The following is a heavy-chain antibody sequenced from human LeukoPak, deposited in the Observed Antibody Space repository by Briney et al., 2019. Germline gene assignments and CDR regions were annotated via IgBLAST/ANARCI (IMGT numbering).Heavy chain of an antibody. Sequence: ASVKVSCKASGYTFTSCAISWVRQAPGQGLEWMGWISAYNGNTNYAQKLQGRVTMTTDTSTSTAYMELRSLTSDDTAVYYCARVTMVRGVIIGGYYYYYFDYWGQGTLVTVSS. CDR3: ARVTMVRGVIIGGYYYYYFDY. J-gene: IGHJ4*02. D-gene: IGHD3-10*01. CDR2: ISAYNGNT. V-gene: IGHV1-18*01. CDR1: GYTFTSCA.